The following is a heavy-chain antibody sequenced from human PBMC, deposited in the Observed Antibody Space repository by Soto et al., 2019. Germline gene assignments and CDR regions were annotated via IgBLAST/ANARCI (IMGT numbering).Heavy chain of an antibody. V-gene: IGHV4-39*01. CDR1: GGSISSSSYH. CDR3: ARRGYSSSSLMYWFDP. J-gene: IGHJ5*02. D-gene: IGHD6-6*01. CDR2: IYYSGST. Sequence: SETLSLTCTVSGGSISSSSYHWGWIRQPPGKGLEWIGSIYYSGSTYYNPSLKSRVTISVDTSKNQFSLKLSSVTAADTAVYYCARRGYSSSSLMYWFDPWGQGTLVTVSS.